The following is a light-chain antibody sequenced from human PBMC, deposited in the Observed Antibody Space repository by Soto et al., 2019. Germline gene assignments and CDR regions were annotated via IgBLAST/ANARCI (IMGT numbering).Light chain of an antibody. CDR3: ASYTSTNSLI. CDR1: SNDVGGYNL. J-gene: IGLJ2*01. V-gene: IGLV2-14*01. Sequence: QSALTQPASVSGSPGQSITISCTGSSNDVGGYNLVSWYQQHPGKAPKLLIYEVTNRPSGISDRFSGSRSGNTASLTISGLQPEDEADYYCASYTSTNSLIFGGGTKLTVL. CDR2: EVT.